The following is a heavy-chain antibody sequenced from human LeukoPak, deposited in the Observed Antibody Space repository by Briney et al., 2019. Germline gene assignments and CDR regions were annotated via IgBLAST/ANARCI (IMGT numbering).Heavy chain of an antibody. CDR2: IKQDGSEK. V-gene: IGHV3-7*01. CDR3: ARAKTGYSSGWVPVGY. Sequence: PGGSLRLSCAAAGFTFSSYWMSWVRQLPGKGLEWVANIKQDGSEKYYVDSVKGRFTISRDNAKNSLYLQMNSLRAEDTAVYYCARAKTGYSSGWVPVGYWGQGTLVTVSS. CDR1: GFTFSSYW. J-gene: IGHJ4*02. D-gene: IGHD6-19*01.